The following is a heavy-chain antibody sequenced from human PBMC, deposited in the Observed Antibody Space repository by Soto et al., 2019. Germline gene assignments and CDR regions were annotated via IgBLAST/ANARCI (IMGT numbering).Heavy chain of an antibody. D-gene: IGHD2-2*01. CDR3: VKERVLPTGTQ. CDR1: GFTLRCSD. CDR2: ISSGGGNT. J-gene: IGHJ4*02. Sequence: EVQLLEAGGGLVQPGGSLRLSCAASGFTLRCSDMSWVRQAPGKGLEWVSAISSGGGNTFYADSVKGRFTISRDNSNNTLYLHMNSLRADDTAVYYRVKERVLPTGTQWGQGALVNVSS. V-gene: IGHV3-23*01.